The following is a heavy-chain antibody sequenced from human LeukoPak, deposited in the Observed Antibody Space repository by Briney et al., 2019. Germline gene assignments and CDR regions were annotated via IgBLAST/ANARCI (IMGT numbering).Heavy chain of an antibody. V-gene: IGHV3-11*04. CDR1: GFTFSDYY. CDR2: ISSSGSTI. J-gene: IGHJ3*02. Sequence: SGGSLRLSCAASGFTFSDYYMSWIRQAPGKGLEWVSYISSSGSTIYYADSVKGRFTISRDNAKNSLYLQMNSLRAEDTAVYYCARVWKGWNPFDAFDIWGQGTMVTVSS. CDR3: ARVWKGWNPFDAFDI. D-gene: IGHD1-1*01.